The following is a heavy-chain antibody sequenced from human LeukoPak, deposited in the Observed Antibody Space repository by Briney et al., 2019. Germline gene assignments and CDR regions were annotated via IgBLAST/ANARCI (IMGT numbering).Heavy chain of an antibody. CDR3: ARDAYGMDV. CDR2: ISYDGRSN. J-gene: IGHJ6*02. CDR1: GFTFSNYG. Sequence: GGSLRLSRAAFGFTFSNYGMHWVRQAPGKGLEWVTFISYDGRSNYYADSVKGRFTISRDNSKNTMYLQMNSLRPDDTAVFYCARDAYGMDVWGQGTTVTVSS. V-gene: IGHV3-30*03.